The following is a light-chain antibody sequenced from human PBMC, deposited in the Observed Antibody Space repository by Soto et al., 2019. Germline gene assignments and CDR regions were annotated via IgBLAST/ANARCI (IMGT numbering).Light chain of an antibody. CDR2: GAS. CDR3: QQYDSSPIT. CDR1: QSVSSSY. J-gene: IGKJ5*01. V-gene: IGKV3-20*01. Sequence: EIVLTQSPVTLSLSPGERATLSCRASQSVSSSYLAWYQQKPGQAPRLLIYGASSRATGIPDRFSGSGSGTDFTLTISRLEAEDFAGYYCQQYDSSPITFGQGTRLEIK.